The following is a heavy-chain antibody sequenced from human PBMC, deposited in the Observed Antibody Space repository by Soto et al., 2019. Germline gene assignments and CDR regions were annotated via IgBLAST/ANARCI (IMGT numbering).Heavy chain of an antibody. V-gene: IGHV4-61*01. J-gene: IGHJ5*02. Sequence: XETLSLTCRVSGDSVSSDKYFWTWIRQPPGKGLEWIAYISYTGDTNYNPSLKSRVTISVDTSRNQFSLTLTPVTAADTAVYFCARIVVGATVDLWGQGSLVTVSS. CDR3: ARIVVGATVDL. CDR1: GDSVSSDKYF. D-gene: IGHD1-26*01. CDR2: ISYTGDT.